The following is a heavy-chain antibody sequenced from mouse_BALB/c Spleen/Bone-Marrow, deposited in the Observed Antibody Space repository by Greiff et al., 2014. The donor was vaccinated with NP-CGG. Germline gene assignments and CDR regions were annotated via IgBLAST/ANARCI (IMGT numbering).Heavy chain of an antibody. CDR1: GYSITSGYS. D-gene: IGHD2-3*01. CDR2: IHYSGTT. Sequence: EVKLVESGPDLVKPSQSLSLTCTVTGYSITSGYSWHWIRQFPGNKLGWMGYIHYSGTTNYNPSLKSRISITRDTSKNQFFLQLNSVTSDDTATYYCARQNDGYLYYAMDYWGQGTSVTVSS. CDR3: ARQNDGYLYYAMDY. V-gene: IGHV3-1*02. J-gene: IGHJ4*01.